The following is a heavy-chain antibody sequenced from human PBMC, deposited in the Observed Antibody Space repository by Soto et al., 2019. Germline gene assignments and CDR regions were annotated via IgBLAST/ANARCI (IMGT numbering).Heavy chain of an antibody. V-gene: IGHV3-30*18. CDR1: GFTFRTYG. CDR3: AKDRVEYSSSWFLSEYMQE. J-gene: IGHJ1*01. CDR2: ISYNGNEK. D-gene: IGHD6-13*01. Sequence: PGGSLRLSCAGSGFTFRTYGMHWVRKAPGKGLEWVALISYNGNEKYYGDSVKGRFSVSRDNTKNTLYLQMDSLRPDDTAVYFCAKDRVEYSSSWFLSEYMQEWGQGT.